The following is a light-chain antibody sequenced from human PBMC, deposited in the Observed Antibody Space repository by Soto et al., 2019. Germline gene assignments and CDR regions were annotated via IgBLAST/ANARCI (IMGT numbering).Light chain of an antibody. Sequence: QSVLTQPAAVSGSPGQSITISCAGTNSDIGDYDYVSWYQHHPGKAPRLLIYEVSSRPSGVANRFSASKSGNTASLTISGLHAEDEADYYCTSYTNINYVIFGGGTKVTVL. CDR3: TSYTNINYVI. CDR2: EVS. CDR1: NSDIGDYDY. V-gene: IGLV2-14*01. J-gene: IGLJ2*01.